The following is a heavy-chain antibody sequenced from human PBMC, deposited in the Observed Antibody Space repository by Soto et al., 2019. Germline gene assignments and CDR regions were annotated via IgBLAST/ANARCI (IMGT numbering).Heavy chain of an antibody. D-gene: IGHD6-6*01. CDR3: AKEWQLAY. CDR2: ISYDGSNK. CDR1: GFTFSSYG. Sequence: QVQLVESGGGVVQPGRSLRLSCAASGFTFSSYGMHWVRQAPGKGLEWVAVISYDGSNKYYADSVKGRFTISRDNSKNTLYLQMNSLRAEDTAVYYCAKEWQLAYWGQGTLVTVSS. J-gene: IGHJ4*02. V-gene: IGHV3-30*18.